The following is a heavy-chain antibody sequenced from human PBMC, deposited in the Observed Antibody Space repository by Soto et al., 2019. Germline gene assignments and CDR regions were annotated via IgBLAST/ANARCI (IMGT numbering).Heavy chain of an antibody. CDR3: ATLGAISREGQDCSGMVG. V-gene: IGHV3-23*01. Sequence: EVQLLESGGELVQHGGSLRLSCAVSGITFSCYAMCWVRQATVKGLEWVSGIGGCGTDTYYAKSVRDRFTISRKNSDNTLYLQMKSLRADGTAVYYCATLGAISREGQDCSGMVGWGQGTMVAGSS. D-gene: IGHD3-16*01. CDR2: IGGCGTDT. J-gene: IGHJ6*02. CDR1: GITFSCYA.